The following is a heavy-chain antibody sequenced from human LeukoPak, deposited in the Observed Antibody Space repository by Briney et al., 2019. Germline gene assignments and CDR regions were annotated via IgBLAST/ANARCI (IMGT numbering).Heavy chain of an antibody. J-gene: IGHJ4*02. CDR1: GYTFSGYY. CDR2: INPSNGDT. CDR3: ARVGSSGWYVHPTLDY. D-gene: IGHD6-19*01. V-gene: IGHV1-2*02. Sequence: GASVKVSCKASGYTFSGYYIHWVRQAPGRGLEWMSWINPSNGDTNYAQKFQGRVTMTGDTSISTAYMELTRLISDDTAVYYCARVGSSGWYVHPTLDYWGQGTLVTVSS.